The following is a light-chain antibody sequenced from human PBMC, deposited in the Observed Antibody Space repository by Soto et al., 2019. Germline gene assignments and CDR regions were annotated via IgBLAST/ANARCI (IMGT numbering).Light chain of an antibody. CDR1: NIGGRS. CDR2: HDS. Sequence: SYELTQPPSMSVAPGQTASITCGGDNIGGRSVHWYQQKPGQAPVVVVDHDSDRPSGIPERFSGSNSGNMATLTISRVEAGDEAVYHCQVWDYSTDDVVFGGGTKLTVL. CDR3: QVWDYSTDDVV. V-gene: IGLV3-21*02. J-gene: IGLJ2*01.